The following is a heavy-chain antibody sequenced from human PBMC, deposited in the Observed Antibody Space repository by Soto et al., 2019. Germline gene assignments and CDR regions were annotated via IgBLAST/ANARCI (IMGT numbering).Heavy chain of an antibody. CDR1: GYTFTSYA. Sequence: ASVKVSCKASGYTFTSYAMHWVRQAPGQRLEWMGWINAGNGNTKYSQKFQGRVTITRDTSASTAYMELSSLRSEDTAVYYCARDPRLGRYYDSSGYDAYWGKGTTVTVSS. D-gene: IGHD3-22*01. J-gene: IGHJ6*04. CDR3: ARDPRLGRYYDSSGYDAY. CDR2: INAGNGNT. V-gene: IGHV1-3*01.